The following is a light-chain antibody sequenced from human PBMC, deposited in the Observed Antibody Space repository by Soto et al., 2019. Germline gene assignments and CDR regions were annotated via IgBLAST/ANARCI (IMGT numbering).Light chain of an antibody. CDR2: GAS. J-gene: IGKJ5*01. CDR1: QSVRSN. Sequence: EIVMRQSPATLSVSPGERATLSCRASQSVRSNLAWYQQKPGQAPRLLIYGASTRATGIPARFSGSGSGTEFTFTISSLQSEDFAVYYCQQYGSSPQITFGQGTRLEIK. CDR3: QQYGSSPQIT. V-gene: IGKV3-15*01.